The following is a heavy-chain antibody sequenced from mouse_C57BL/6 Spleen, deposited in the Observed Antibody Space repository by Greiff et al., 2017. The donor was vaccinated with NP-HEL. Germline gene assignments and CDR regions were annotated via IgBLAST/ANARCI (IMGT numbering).Heavy chain of an antibody. CDR2: IDPSDSYT. CDR3: SRTTVVADYYAMDY. Sequence: VQLQQPGAELVMPGASVKLSCKASGYTFPSYWMHWVKQRPGQGLEWIGEIDPSDSYTNYTQKFKGKSPLTVNKSSSTAYMQLSILTSEYSAVYYCSRTTVVADYYAMDYWGQGTSVTVSS. CDR1: GYTFPSYW. V-gene: IGHV1-69*01. D-gene: IGHD1-1*01. J-gene: IGHJ4*01.